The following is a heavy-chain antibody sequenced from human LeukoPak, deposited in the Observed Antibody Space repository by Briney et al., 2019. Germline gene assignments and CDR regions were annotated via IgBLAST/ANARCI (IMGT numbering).Heavy chain of an antibody. D-gene: IGHD2-2*01. J-gene: IGHJ4*02. Sequence: QPGRSLRLSCAASGFTFDDYAMHWVRQAPGKGLEWVSGISWNSGSIGYADSVKGRFTISRDNAKNSLYLQMNSLRAEDTAVYYCARDWGTYCSSTSCYRTSGIDYWGQGTLVTVSS. CDR3: ARDWGTYCSSTSCYRTSGIDY. CDR1: GFTFDDYA. V-gene: IGHV3-9*01. CDR2: ISWNSGSI.